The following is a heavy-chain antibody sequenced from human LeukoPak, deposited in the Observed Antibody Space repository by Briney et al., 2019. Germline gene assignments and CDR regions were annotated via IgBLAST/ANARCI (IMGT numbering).Heavy chain of an antibody. D-gene: IGHD6-13*01. CDR2: ISGSGGSK. J-gene: IGHJ4*02. CDR3: AKGAAAGHYFDY. Sequence: PGGSLRLSCAASGFTFSSYAMSWVRQAPGQGLEWVSAISGSGGSKYYADSVKGRFTISRDNSKNTLYLQMNSLRADDTAVYYCAKGAAAGHYFDYWGQGTLVTVSS. V-gene: IGHV3-23*01. CDR1: GFTFSSYA.